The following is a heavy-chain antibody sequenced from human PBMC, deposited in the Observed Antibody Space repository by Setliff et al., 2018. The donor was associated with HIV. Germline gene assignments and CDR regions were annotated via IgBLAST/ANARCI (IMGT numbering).Heavy chain of an antibody. J-gene: IGHJ5*02. Sequence: PSETLSLTCTVSGGSINSGGYYWSWIRQHPGKGLEWIGYIYYSGSTYYNPSLKSRVTISVDTSKNQFSLKLSSVTAADTAVYYCASSSGWYGAAQFDPWGQGTRVTVSS. D-gene: IGHD6-19*01. CDR2: IYYSGST. CDR3: ASSSGWYGAAQFDP. V-gene: IGHV4-31*03. CDR1: GGSINSGGYY.